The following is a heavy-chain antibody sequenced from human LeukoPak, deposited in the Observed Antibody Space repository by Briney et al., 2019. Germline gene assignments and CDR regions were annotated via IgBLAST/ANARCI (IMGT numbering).Heavy chain of an antibody. CDR2: ISGSGGST. Sequence: GGSLRLSCAASGFTFSSNAMSWVRHAPRKGLEWVSAISGSGGSTYYADSVKGRFTISRDNSKNTLYLQMNSLRAEDTAVYYCAKDGSLRLGELSFGFDYWGQGTLVTVSS. CDR1: GFTFSSNA. D-gene: IGHD3-16*02. J-gene: IGHJ4*02. V-gene: IGHV3-23*01. CDR3: AKDGSLRLGELSFGFDY.